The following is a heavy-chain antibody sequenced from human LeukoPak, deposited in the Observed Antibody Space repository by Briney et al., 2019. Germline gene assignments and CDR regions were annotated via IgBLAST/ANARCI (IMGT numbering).Heavy chain of an antibody. V-gene: IGHV4-61*01. CDR1: GGSVSSGSYY. J-gene: IGHJ5*02. D-gene: IGHD2-2*01. CDR2: IYYSGST. Sequence: PSETLSLTCTVSGGSVSSGSYYWSWIRQPPGKGLEWIGYIYYSGSTNYNPSLKSRVTISVDTSKNQFSLKLSSVTAADTAVYYCARQGEYCSSTSCYYNWFDPWGQGTLVTVSS. CDR3: ARQGEYCSSTSCYYNWFDP.